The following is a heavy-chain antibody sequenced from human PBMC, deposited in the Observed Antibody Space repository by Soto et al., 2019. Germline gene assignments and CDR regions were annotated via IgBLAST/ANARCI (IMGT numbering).Heavy chain of an antibody. CDR2: IRSKAYGGTT. J-gene: IGHJ6*02. CDR1: GFTFGDYA. CDR3: TRAPYDSSGYHSGYYYGMAF. V-gene: IGHV3-49*04. D-gene: IGHD3-22*01. Sequence: GGSLRLSCTASGFTFGDYAMSWVRQAPGKGLEWVGFIRSKAYGGTTEYAASVKGRFTISRDDSKSIAYLQMNSLKTEDTAVYYCTRAPYDSSGYHSGYYYGMAFWGQWPTVIVTS.